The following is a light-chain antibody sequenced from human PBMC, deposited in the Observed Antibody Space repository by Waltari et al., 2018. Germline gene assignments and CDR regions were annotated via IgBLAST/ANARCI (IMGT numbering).Light chain of an antibody. CDR2: TVS. J-gene: IGKJ3*01. Sequence: DIQMTQSPSSLSASVGDRVTITCRASQGFRNSVAWYQQKPGKAPKLLIHTVSRLQSGVPSRFSGSGSGTDYTLTISGLRPEDFATYYCQQYYNNPFTFGPGTKVDIK. CDR3: QQYYNNPFT. V-gene: IGKV1-NL1*01. CDR1: QGFRNS.